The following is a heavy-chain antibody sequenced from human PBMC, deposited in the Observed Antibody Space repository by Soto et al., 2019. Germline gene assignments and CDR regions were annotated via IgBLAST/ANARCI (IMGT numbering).Heavy chain of an antibody. CDR3: ARHDTTDYERGAHFYGDY. J-gene: IGHJ4*02. CDR1: GCKFGNYW. CDR2: IYPGDSDT. Sequence: PGESLKVRYEGVGCKFGNYWSGCVRQVNGTGLEWVGIIYPGDSDTIYNPSFQGHVIISADKSLSNAYLQWSSLKASDHAIDYCARHDTTDYERGAHFYGDYWGQGTQVTVPQ. V-gene: IGHV5-51*01. D-gene: IGHD3-22*01.